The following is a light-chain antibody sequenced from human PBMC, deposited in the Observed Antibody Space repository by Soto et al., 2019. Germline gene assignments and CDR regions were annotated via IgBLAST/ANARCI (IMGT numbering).Light chain of an antibody. V-gene: IGKV3-11*01. J-gene: IGKJ5*01. Sequence: EIVLTQSPATLSLSPGERATLSCRASQSVSSYLAWYQHKPAQAPTLLIYDPSNRATGIPARFSSSGSVTDFTLTISSLAPEYFAVYYCQQRSNSITFGQGTRLEIK. CDR3: QQRSNSIT. CDR1: QSVSSY. CDR2: DPS.